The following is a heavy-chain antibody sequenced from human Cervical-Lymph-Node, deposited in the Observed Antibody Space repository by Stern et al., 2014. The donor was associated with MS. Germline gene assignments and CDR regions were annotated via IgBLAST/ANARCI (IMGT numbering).Heavy chain of an antibody. CDR2: MNPDNSNT. J-gene: IGHJ6*02. V-gene: IGHV1-8*01. D-gene: IGHD3-16*01. CDR1: GYTFINYD. CDR3: VRGGLSYGYGLDA. Sequence: EQLVESGSQVRKPWASVKVSCQASGYTFINYDIFWVRQATGQGLEWMGWMNPDNSNTGHAHKFQGRVTVTRNTSKSTAYMELSGLRSDDTAVYYCVRGGLSYGYGLDAWGQGTAVIVSS.